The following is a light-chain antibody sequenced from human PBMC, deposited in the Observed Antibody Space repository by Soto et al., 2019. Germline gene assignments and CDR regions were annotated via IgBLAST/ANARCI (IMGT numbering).Light chain of an antibody. Sequence: DIVMTQSPDSLAVSLGERATINCKSSQSVLYSSNNKNYLAWYQQKPGQPPKLLIYWASTRQSGVPDRFSGSGSGTDFPLTISTLQAEDVAVYYCQQWYDAPQNFGQGTKGAIK. CDR1: QSVLYSSNNKNY. CDR3: QQWYDAPQN. CDR2: WAS. V-gene: IGKV4-1*01. J-gene: IGKJ1*01.